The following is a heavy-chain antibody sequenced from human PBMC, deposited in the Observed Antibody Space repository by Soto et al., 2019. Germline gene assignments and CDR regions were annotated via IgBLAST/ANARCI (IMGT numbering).Heavy chain of an antibody. CDR1: GFTFSSYG. J-gene: IGHJ4*02. CDR2: ISYDGSNK. D-gene: IGHD3-22*01. Sequence: VGSLRLSCAASGFTFSSYGMHWVRQAPGKGLEWVAVISYDGSNKYYADSVKGRFTISRDNSKNTLYLQMNSLRAEDTAVYYCRTYYYDSSGYYRFDYWGQGTLVTVSS. CDR3: RTYYYDSSGYYRFDY. V-gene: IGHV3-30*03.